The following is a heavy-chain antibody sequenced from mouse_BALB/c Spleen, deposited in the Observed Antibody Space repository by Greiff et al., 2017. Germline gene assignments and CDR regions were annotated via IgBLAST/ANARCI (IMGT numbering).Heavy chain of an antibody. V-gene: IGHV3-2*02. Sequence: EVKLEESGPGLVKPSQSLSLTCTVTGYSITSDYAWNWIRQFPGNKLEWMGYISYSGSTSYNPSLKSRISITRDTSKNQFFLQLNSVTTEDTATYYCARLGYLFDYWGQGTTLTVSS. J-gene: IGHJ2*01. D-gene: IGHD2-2*01. CDR3: ARLGYLFDY. CDR1: GYSITSDYA. CDR2: ISYSGST.